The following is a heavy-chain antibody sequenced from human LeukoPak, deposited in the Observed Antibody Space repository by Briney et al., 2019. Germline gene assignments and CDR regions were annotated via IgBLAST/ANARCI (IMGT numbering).Heavy chain of an antibody. CDR3: ARNYYGSGFFDY. V-gene: IGHV1-69*01. CDR1: GGTFSSYA. J-gene: IGHJ4*02. Sequence: ASVKVSCKASGGTFSSYAISWVRQAPGQGLEWMGGIIPIFGTANYAQKFQGRVTITADGSTSTAYMELSSLRSEDTAVYYCARNYYGSGFFDYWGQGTLVTVSS. CDR2: IIPIFGTA. D-gene: IGHD3-10*01.